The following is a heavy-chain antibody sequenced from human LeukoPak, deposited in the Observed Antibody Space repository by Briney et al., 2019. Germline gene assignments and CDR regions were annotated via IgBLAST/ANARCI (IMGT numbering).Heavy chain of an antibody. CDR3: ARHLLIAGAGNYWYFDL. D-gene: IGHD6-19*01. CDR2: IYYSGRT. CDR1: GGSISGSSYY. J-gene: IGHJ2*01. V-gene: IGHV4-39*01. Sequence: PSETLSLTCTVPGGSISGSSYYWGWIRQPPGKWLEWIGSIYYSGRTYYNPSLKSRVTISVDTSKNQFSLKLSSVTAADTAVYYCARHLLIAGAGNYWYFDLWGRGTLVTVSS.